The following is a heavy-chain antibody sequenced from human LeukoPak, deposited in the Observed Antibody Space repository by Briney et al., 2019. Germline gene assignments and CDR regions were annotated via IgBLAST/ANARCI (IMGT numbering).Heavy chain of an antibody. J-gene: IGHJ4*02. CDR1: GFTFSSYG. CDR2: IRYDGSNK. Sequence: GGSLRLSCAASGFTFSSYGMHRVRQAPGKGLEWVAFIRYDGSNKYYADSVKGRFTISRDNSKNTLYLQMNSLRAEDTAVYYCAKVPGYCSGGSCYSRHYFDYWGQGTLVTVSS. D-gene: IGHD2-15*01. V-gene: IGHV3-30*02. CDR3: AKVPGYCSGGSCYSRHYFDY.